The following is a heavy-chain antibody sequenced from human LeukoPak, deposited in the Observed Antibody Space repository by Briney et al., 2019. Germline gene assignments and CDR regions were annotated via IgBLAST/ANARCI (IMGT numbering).Heavy chain of an antibody. CDR3: VKDSSSGSYFDY. CDR1: GFTFSRYA. Sequence: GGSLRLSCSASGFTFSRYAMHLVRQAPGKGLEYVSAISSNGGSTYYADSVKGRFTISRDNSRNTLHLQMSSLRVEDTAVYYCVKDSSSGSYFDYWGRGTLVTVSS. V-gene: IGHV3-64D*06. CDR2: ISSNGGST. D-gene: IGHD3-10*01. J-gene: IGHJ4*02.